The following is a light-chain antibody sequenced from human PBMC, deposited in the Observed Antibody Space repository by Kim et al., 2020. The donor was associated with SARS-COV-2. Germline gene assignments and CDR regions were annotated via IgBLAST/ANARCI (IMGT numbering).Light chain of an antibody. V-gene: IGKV3-20*01. CDR3: QQYGNSPFT. Sequence: EIVLTQSPRTLSLSPGERATLSCRASQSVSSNYLAWYQQKPGQAPRLLKYDSSSRAAGIPDRFSGSGSGTDFTLTISRLEPEDFAVYYCQQYGNSPFTFGQGTKLE. J-gene: IGKJ2*01. CDR2: DSS. CDR1: QSVSSNY.